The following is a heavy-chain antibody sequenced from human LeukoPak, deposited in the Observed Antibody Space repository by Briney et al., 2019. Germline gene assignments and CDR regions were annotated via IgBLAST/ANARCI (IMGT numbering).Heavy chain of an antibody. V-gene: IGHV4-61*02. CDR2: IYTSGST. Sequence: PSETLSLTCTVSGGSISSGSYYWSWIRQPAGKGLEWIGRIYTSGSTNYNPSLKSRVTISVGTSKNQFSLKLSSVTAADTAVYYCARELSRGYNWFDPWGQGTLVTVSS. CDR3: ARELSRGYNWFDP. CDR1: GGSISSGSYY. D-gene: IGHD3-10*01. J-gene: IGHJ5*02.